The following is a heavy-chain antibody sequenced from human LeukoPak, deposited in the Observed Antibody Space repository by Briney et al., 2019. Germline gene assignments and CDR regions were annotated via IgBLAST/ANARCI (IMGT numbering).Heavy chain of an antibody. J-gene: IGHJ1*01. D-gene: IGHD2/OR15-2a*01. CDR2: ISCIGGST. Sequence: GXXXRLSCAATGFTFSSYAMSWVRQAPGKGLEGGSAISCIGGSTNYAPSVKGRFTISRDNSKHTLYMQMNSLRAEDTAVYYCAKTLFYDRGHETFQHWGQGTXVTXSS. V-gene: IGHV3-23*01. CDR1: GFTFSSYA. CDR3: AKTLFYDRGHETFQH.